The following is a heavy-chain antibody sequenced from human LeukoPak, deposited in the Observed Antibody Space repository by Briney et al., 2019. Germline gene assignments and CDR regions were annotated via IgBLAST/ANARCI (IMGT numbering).Heavy chain of an antibody. CDR3: AKRSGGTFGFFDS. V-gene: IGHV3-23*01. D-gene: IGHD3-3*01. CDR2: ISYSGDTT. CDR1: GFTFYNYA. Sequence: GGSLRLSCAASGFTFYNYAMSWVLQAPGKGLEWVSAISYSGDTTHYADTVTGRFTIFRDNSKNTLFVQMNSLRAEDTAIYYCAKRSGGTFGFFDSWARGTLVTVSS. J-gene: IGHJ4*01.